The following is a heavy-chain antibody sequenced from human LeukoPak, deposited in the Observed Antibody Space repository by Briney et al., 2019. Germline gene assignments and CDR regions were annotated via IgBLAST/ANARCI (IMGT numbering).Heavy chain of an antibody. Sequence: SVKVSCKASGGTFSSYAISWVRQAPGQGLEWMGGIIPIFGTANYAQKFQGRVTITADESTSTAHMELSSLRSEDTAVYYCARLGYCSSTSCYSGSYVDYWGQGTLVTVSS. CDR1: GGTFSSYA. D-gene: IGHD2-2*02. J-gene: IGHJ4*02. V-gene: IGHV1-69*13. CDR3: ARLGYCSSTSCYSGSYVDY. CDR2: IIPIFGTA.